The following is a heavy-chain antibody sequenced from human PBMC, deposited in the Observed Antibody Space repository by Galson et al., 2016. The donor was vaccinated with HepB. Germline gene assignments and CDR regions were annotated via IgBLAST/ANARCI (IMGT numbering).Heavy chain of an antibody. V-gene: IGHV3-21*01. CDR3: ARVVSCSGGTCPSVYYYYGMDV. D-gene: IGHD2-15*01. CDR2: ISISSTYI. Sequence: SLRLSCAASGFTFSSYSMIWVRQAPGKGLEWVSSISISSTYIYYADSVRGRFTISRDNAENSLHLQVNSLRAEDTAVYYCARVVSCSGGTCPSVYYYYGMDVWGQGTTVTVSS. J-gene: IGHJ6*02. CDR1: GFTFSSYS.